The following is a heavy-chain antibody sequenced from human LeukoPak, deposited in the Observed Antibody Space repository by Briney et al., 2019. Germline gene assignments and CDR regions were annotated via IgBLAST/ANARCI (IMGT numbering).Heavy chain of an antibody. V-gene: IGHV3-73*01. J-gene: IGHJ4*02. CDR2: IRSTANGYAT. Sequence: GGSLRLSCATSGFTFSGSALHWVRQASGKGLEWVGRIRSTANGYATAYAASVKGRFTISRDDSKNTAYLQMDSLKTEDTAVYYCTGNYYGSGSYADFDYWGQGTLVTVSS. D-gene: IGHD3-10*01. CDR1: GFTFSGSA. CDR3: TGNYYGSGSYADFDY.